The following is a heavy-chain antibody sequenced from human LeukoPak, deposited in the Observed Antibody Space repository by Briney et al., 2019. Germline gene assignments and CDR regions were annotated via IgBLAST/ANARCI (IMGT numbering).Heavy chain of an antibody. CDR1: GYTFTSYD. Sequence: GASVKVSCKASGYTFTSYDINWVRQATGQGLEWMGWMNPNSGNTNYAQKLQGRVTMTTDTSTSTAYMELRSLRSDDTAVYYCAREHRYSSSWGDAFDIWGQGTMVTVSS. CDR2: MNPNSGNT. D-gene: IGHD6-13*01. V-gene: IGHV1-18*01. CDR3: AREHRYSSSWGDAFDI. J-gene: IGHJ3*02.